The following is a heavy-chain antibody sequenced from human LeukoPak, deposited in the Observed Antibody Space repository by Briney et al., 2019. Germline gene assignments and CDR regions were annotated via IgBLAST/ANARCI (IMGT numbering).Heavy chain of an antibody. J-gene: IGHJ4*02. V-gene: IGHV3-23*01. Sequence: PGGSLRLSCAASGFTFSNYGMSWVRQAPGKGLEWVSAISGSGGSTYYADSVKGRFTISRDNSKNTVYLQMNSLRADDTAVYYCAKVPPDGYCSGGSCYLGTHPATFWGQRTLVTVSS. D-gene: IGHD2-15*01. CDR1: GFTFSNYG. CDR3: AKVPPDGYCSGGSCYLGTHPATF. CDR2: ISGSGGST.